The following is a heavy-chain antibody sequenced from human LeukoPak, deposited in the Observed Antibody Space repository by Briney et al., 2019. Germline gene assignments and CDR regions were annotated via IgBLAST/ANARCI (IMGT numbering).Heavy chain of an antibody. CDR1: GFTFDYA. CDR3: VSQGVVPADIDY. D-gene: IGHD2-2*01. J-gene: IGHJ4*02. CDR2: ISWNSGSI. V-gene: IGHV3-9*01. Sequence: GGSLRLSCAASGFTFDYAMHWVRQAPGKGLEWVSDISWNSGSIGYADSVKGRFTISRDNAKNSLYLQMNSLRAEDTALYYCVSQGVVPADIDYWGQGTLVTVSS.